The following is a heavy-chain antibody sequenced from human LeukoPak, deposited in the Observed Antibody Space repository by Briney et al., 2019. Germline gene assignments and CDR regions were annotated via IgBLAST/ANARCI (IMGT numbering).Heavy chain of an antibody. CDR1: GGTFSSYA. Sequence: GPTVKVSCKASGGTFSSYAISWVRQAPGQGLEWMGGIIPIFGTANYAQKFQGRVTITTDESTSTAYMELSGLRSEDTAVYYCARGRAARGAFDIWGQGTMVTVSS. V-gene: IGHV1-69*05. J-gene: IGHJ3*02. CDR2: IIPIFGTA. CDR3: ARGRAARGAFDI. D-gene: IGHD6-6*01.